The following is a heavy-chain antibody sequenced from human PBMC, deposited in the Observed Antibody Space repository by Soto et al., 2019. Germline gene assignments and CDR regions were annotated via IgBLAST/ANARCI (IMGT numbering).Heavy chain of an antibody. V-gene: IGHV4-59*08. CDR3: ARHLYGSGEXFDP. CDR2: IYYSGSI. Sequence: SETLSLTCTVSGGSISSYYWSWIRQPPGKGLEWIGYIYYSGSINYNPSLKSRVTISVDTSKNQFSLKLSSVTAADTAVYYCARHLYGSGEXFDPWGQGTLVTVSS. J-gene: IGHJ5*02. CDR1: GGSISSYY. D-gene: IGHD3-10*01.